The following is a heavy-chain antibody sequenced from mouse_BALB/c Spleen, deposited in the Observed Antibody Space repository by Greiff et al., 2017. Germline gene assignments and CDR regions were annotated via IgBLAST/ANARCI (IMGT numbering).Heavy chain of an antibody. CDR1: GYTFSSYW. V-gene: IGHV1-9*01. D-gene: IGHD1-1*01. CDR3: AREGSSYNWYFDV. Sequence: VQLQQSGAELMKPGASVKISCKATGYTFSSYWIEWVKQRPGHGLEWIGEILPGSGSTNYNEKFKGKATFTADTSSNTAYMQLSSLTSEDSAVYYCAREGSSYNWYFDVWGAGTTVTVSS. CDR2: ILPGSGST. J-gene: IGHJ1*01.